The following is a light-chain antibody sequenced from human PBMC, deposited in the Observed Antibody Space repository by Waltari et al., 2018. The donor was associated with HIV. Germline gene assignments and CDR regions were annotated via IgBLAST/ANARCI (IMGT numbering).Light chain of an antibody. Sequence: DIKMTQSPSNLSASVGDTVAITCRASQNIANWLAWYHQKPGRAPKLLVSRTSILESGVSARFSGSGPGTEFPLTIRSLQADDVGTYYCQQYSTHYGFGPGT. V-gene: IGKV1-5*03. CDR2: RTS. CDR1: QNIANW. CDR3: QQYSTHYG. J-gene: IGKJ2*01.